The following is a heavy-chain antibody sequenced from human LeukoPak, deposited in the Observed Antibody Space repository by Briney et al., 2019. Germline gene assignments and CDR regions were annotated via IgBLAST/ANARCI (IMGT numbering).Heavy chain of an antibody. D-gene: IGHD1-14*01. J-gene: IGHJ4*02. Sequence: GGSLRLSCAASGFTFSSYWMNWVRQAPGKGLVWVSRIASDGSSTTYADSVKGRFSISRDNSKNTLYLQMNSLRAEDTAVYYCAKGLTVGISYFDSWGQGTLVTVSS. CDR1: GFTFSSYW. CDR3: AKGLTVGISYFDS. CDR2: IASDGSST. V-gene: IGHV3-74*01.